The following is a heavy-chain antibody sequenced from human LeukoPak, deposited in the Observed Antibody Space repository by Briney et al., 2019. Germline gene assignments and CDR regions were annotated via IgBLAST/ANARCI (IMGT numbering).Heavy chain of an antibody. V-gene: IGHV1-2*02. J-gene: IGHJ4*02. Sequence: ASVKVSCKASGHTFIGYYMHWMRQAPGQGLEWMGWTNPNSGDTNYAQKFQGRVTMTRDTSISTAYMELSRLRSDDTAVYYCASARGYVDHFAYGGKGTLVTVS. CDR1: GHTFIGYY. CDR3: ASARGYVDHFAY. D-gene: IGHD4-17*01. CDR2: TNPNSGDT.